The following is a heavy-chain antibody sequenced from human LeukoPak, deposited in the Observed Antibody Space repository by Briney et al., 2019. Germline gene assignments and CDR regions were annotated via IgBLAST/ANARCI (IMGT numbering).Heavy chain of an antibody. D-gene: IGHD1-26*01. J-gene: IGHJ3*02. CDR1: GGSFSGYY. V-gene: IGHV4-34*01. CDR3: AREALAGATNAFDI. Sequence: SETLSLTCAVYGGSFSGYYWSWIRQPPGKGLEWIGEINHSGSTNYNPSLKSRVTISVDTSKNQFSLKLSSVTAADTAVYYCAREALAGATNAFDIWGQGTMVTVSS. CDR2: INHSGST.